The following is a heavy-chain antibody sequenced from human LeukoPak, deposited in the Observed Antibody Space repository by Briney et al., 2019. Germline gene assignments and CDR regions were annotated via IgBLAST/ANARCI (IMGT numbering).Heavy chain of an antibody. J-gene: IGHJ5*02. Sequence: SETLSLTCTVSGGSISSSDYYGGWLRQPPGKGLEWIGSIYYSGRTFYNPSLKGRVTISLDKSKNQFSLKLRSVTAADTAVYYCARAVTMIRGVYGQNWFDPWGQGALVTVSS. CDR3: ARAVTMIRGVYGQNWFDP. V-gene: IGHV4-39*07. D-gene: IGHD3-10*01. CDR1: GGSISSSDYY. CDR2: IYYSGRT.